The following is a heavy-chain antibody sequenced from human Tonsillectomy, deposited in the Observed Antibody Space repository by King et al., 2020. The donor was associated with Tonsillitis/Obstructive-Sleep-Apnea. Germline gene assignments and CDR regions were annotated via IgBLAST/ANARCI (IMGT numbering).Heavy chain of an antibody. CDR3: ARHDFRYYMDF. Sequence: QLQESGPGLVKPSETLSLTCTVSGDSISSYYWSWIRQPPGKGLEWIAYIYYSGSTNYSPSLKSRVTISVDASKNQFSLKLSSVTAADTAVYYCARHDFRYYMDFWGKGTTVTVSS. CDR2: IYYSGST. V-gene: IGHV4-59*08. D-gene: IGHD2-21*02. CDR1: GDSISSYY. J-gene: IGHJ6*03.